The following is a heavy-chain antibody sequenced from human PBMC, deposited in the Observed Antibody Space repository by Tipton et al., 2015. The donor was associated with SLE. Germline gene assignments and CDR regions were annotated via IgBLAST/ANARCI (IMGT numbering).Heavy chain of an antibody. J-gene: IGHJ3*02. V-gene: IGHV3-49*03. D-gene: IGHD6-19*01. CDR3: TRAPIYSSGWYAPEGFDI. Sequence: SLRLSCTASGFTFGDYAMSWFRQAPGKGLEWVGFIRSKAYGGTTEYAASVKGRFTISRDDSKSIAYLQMNSLKTEDTAVYYCTRAPIYSSGWYAPEGFDIWGQGTMVTVSS. CDR2: IRSKAYGGTT. CDR1: GFTFGDYA.